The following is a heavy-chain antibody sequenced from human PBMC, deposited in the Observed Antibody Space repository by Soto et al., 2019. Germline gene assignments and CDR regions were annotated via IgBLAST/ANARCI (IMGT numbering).Heavy chain of an antibody. D-gene: IGHD2-2*01. J-gene: IGHJ6*02. CDR2: IDPSDSYT. CDR1: GYSFTSYW. Sequence: SLKISCKGSGYSFTSYWISWVRQMPGKGLEWMGRIDPSDSYTNYSPSFQGHVTISADKSISTAYLQWSSLKASDTAMYYCARHAHCSSTSCLYYYYYGMDVWGQGTTVTVSS. CDR3: ARHAHCSSTSCLYYYYYGMDV. V-gene: IGHV5-10-1*01.